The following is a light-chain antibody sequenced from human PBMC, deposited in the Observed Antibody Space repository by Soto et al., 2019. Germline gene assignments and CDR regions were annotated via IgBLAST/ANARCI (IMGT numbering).Light chain of an antibody. J-gene: IGLJ3*02. CDR2: EVT. Sequence: QSVLTQPASVSGSLGQSITISCTGSSSDIGVYNYVSWYQQHPGKAPKLLLYEVTNRPSGVSNRFSGSKTGNTASLTISGLQAEDEAEYNCSSYTSSSTLVFGGGTKLTVL. CDR3: SSYTSSSTLV. CDR1: SSDIGVYNY. V-gene: IGLV2-14*01.